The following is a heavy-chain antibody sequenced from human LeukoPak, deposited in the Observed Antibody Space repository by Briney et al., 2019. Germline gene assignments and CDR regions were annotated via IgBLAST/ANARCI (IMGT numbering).Heavy chain of an antibody. V-gene: IGHV3-23*01. CDR2: IRGSDDST. D-gene: IGHD3-16*02. CDR1: GFTFSSYA. CDR3: AKGSDYVWGSYRSTYYFDY. Sequence: GGSLRLSCAASGFTFSSYAMNWVRQAPGKGLEWISSIRGSDDSTYYADSVKGRFTISRDNSKNTLYLQMNSLRAEDTAVYYCAKGSDYVWGSYRSTYYFDYWGQGTLVTVSS. J-gene: IGHJ4*02.